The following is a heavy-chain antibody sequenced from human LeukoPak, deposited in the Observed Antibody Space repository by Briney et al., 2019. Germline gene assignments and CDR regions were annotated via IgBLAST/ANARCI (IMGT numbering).Heavy chain of an antibody. CDR3: ASSITMIVVVKRSFDY. J-gene: IGHJ4*02. CDR2: SSGSGGST. V-gene: IGHV3-23*01. D-gene: IGHD3-22*01. CDR1: GFIFSSYA. Sequence: PGGSLRLSCAASGFIFSSYAMSWVRQAPGKGLEWVSASSGSGGSTYYADSVKGRFTISRDNSKNTLYLQMNSLRAEDTAVYYCASSITMIVVVKRSFDYWGQGTLVTVSS.